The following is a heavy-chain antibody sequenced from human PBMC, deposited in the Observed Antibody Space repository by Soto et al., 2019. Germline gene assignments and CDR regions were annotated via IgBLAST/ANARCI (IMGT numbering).Heavy chain of an antibody. CDR3: AREARLGYSYGPGHDAFDI. CDR1: GGTFSSYA. J-gene: IGHJ3*02. D-gene: IGHD5-18*01. Sequence: SVKVSCKASGGTFSSYAISWVRQARGQALEWMGGIIPIFGTANYAQKFQGRVTITADESTSTAYMKLSSLRSEDTAVYYCAREARLGYSYGPGHDAFDIWGQGTMVTVSS. V-gene: IGHV1-69*13. CDR2: IIPIFGTA.